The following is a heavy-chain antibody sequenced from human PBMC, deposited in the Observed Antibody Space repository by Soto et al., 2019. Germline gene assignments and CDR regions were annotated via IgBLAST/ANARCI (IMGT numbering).Heavy chain of an antibody. D-gene: IGHD2-2*01. CDR2: IYYSGST. CDR3: ARGEEYCSSTSCYLWSSVFIVFDY. Sequence: SETLSLTCTVSGGSISSGGYYWSWIRQHPGKGLEWIGYIYYSGSTYYNPSLKSRVTISVNTSKNQFSLKLSSVTAADTAVYYCARGEEYCSSTSCYLWSSVFIVFDYWGQGTLVTVSS. J-gene: IGHJ4*02. CDR1: GGSISSGGYY. V-gene: IGHV4-31*03.